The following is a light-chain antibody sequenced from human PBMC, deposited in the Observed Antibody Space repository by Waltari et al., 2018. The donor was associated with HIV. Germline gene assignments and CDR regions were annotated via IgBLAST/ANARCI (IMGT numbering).Light chain of an antibody. CDR3: QSYDSRLHVV. V-gene: IGLV1-40*01. J-gene: IGLJ2*01. Sequence: QSALTQPHSVSGAPGQRVTLSCTGRRSNTGEGYHLHWYTQLPGTAPKLLICGNSNRPSGVPYRFSGTKSGTSASLAITGLQAEDEADYYCQSYDSRLHVVFGGGTKLTVL. CDR2: GNS. CDR1: RSNTGEGYH.